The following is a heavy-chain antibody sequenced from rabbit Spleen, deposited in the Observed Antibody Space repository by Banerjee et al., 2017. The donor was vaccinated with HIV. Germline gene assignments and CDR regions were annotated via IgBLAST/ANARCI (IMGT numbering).Heavy chain of an antibody. V-gene: IGHV1S45*01. J-gene: IGHJ4*01. Sequence: EQLEESGGDLVKPGGTLTLTCTVSGFSFSSNWICWVRQAPGKGLEWISCIAGSSSGFTYSATWAKGRFTCSKTSSTTVTLQMTSLTVADTATYFCARDDADYGGFQFNLWGPGTLVTVS. D-gene: IGHD2-1*01. CDR1: GFSFSSNW. CDR3: ARDDADYGGFQFNL. CDR2: IAGSSSGFT.